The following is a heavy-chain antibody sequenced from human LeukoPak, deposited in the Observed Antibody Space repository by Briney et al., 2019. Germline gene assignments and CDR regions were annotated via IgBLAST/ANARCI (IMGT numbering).Heavy chain of an antibody. J-gene: IGHJ4*02. CDR1: GGTFSSYA. Sequence: GSSVKVSCKASGGTFSSYAISWVRQAPGQGLEWMGRIIPIFGTANYAQKFQGRVTITTDESTSTAYMELSSLRSEDTAVYYCARARSKPNDFWSGYAAFDYWGQGTLVTVSP. CDR3: ARARSKPNDFWSGYAAFDY. D-gene: IGHD3-3*01. CDR2: IIPIFGTA. V-gene: IGHV1-69*05.